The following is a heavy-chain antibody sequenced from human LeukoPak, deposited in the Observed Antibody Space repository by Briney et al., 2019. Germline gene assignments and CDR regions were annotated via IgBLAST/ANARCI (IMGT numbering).Heavy chain of an antibody. D-gene: IGHD1-14*01. Sequence: ASVKVSCKASGYTFTDYYMHWVRQAPGQGLEWMGWINPHLGGTNYAQKFQGRVTMTRDTSTNTAYMELSSLTSDDTAVYYCAREGPETYNFDFWGQGTLVTVSS. CDR1: GYTFTDYY. J-gene: IGHJ4*02. CDR2: INPHLGGT. V-gene: IGHV1-2*02. CDR3: AREGPETYNFDF.